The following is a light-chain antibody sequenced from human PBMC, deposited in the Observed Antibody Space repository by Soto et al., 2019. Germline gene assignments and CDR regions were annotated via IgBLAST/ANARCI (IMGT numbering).Light chain of an antibody. Sequence: DIQMTQSPSSLSASVGDRVTITCRASQSIRSYLNWYQQKPGKAPKVLIYSASSLQSGVPSRFRGFGTGTYFSLTFTSLQVEDFRTYDCQQSYSHPWTFAQGTRVELK. CDR2: SAS. J-gene: IGKJ1*01. V-gene: IGKV1-39*01. CDR3: QQSYSHPWT. CDR1: QSIRSY.